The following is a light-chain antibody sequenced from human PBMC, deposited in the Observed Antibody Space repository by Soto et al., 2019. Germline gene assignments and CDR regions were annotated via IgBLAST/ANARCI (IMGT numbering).Light chain of an antibody. CDR2: GAS. Sequence: EIVLTQSPGTLSLSPGERATLSCRASQNVSSSYLAWYQQKPGQAPRLLIYGASSRAPGIPDTFSGSGYRTDLTLTISRLEPEDFAVYYCQQYGSSPSITFGQGTRLEIK. V-gene: IGKV3-20*01. J-gene: IGKJ5*01. CDR3: QQYGSSPSIT. CDR1: QNVSSSY.